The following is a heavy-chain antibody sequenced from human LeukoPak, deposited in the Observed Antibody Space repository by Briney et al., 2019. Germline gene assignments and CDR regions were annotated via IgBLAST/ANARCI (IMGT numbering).Heavy chain of an antibody. CDR1: GFTVSSNY. D-gene: IGHD6-6*01. Sequence: GGSLRLSXAASGFTVSSNYMSWARQTPGKGLEWVSYISSSSSTIYYADSVKGRFTISRDNAKNSLYLQMNSLRAEDTAVYYCARNSIAARPLDYWGQGTLVTVSS. CDR2: ISSSSSTI. V-gene: IGHV3-48*01. J-gene: IGHJ4*02. CDR3: ARNSIAARPLDY.